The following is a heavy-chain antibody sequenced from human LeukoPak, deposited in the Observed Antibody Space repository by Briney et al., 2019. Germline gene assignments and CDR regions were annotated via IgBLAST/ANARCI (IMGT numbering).Heavy chain of an antibody. V-gene: IGHV3-7*01. J-gene: IGHJ5*02. CDR3: ARGRIWFDP. CDR2: IKQDGSEK. Sequence: GGSLRLSCAVSGFTFSSYWMTWVRQAPGKGLEWVANIKQDGSEKYYVDSVKGRFTISRDNAKNSLYLQMNSLRAEDTAVYYCARGRIWFDPWGQGTLVTVSS. CDR1: GFTFSSYW.